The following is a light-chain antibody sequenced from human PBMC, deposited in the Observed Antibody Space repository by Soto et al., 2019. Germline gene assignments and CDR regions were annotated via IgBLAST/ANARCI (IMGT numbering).Light chain of an antibody. CDR3: QQYDNLLIT. CDR1: QDISNY. J-gene: IGKJ4*01. V-gene: IGKV1-33*01. Sequence: DIQMTQSPSSLSASVGDRVTITCQASQDISNYLNWYQQKPGKAPKLRIYDASNLETGVPSRFSGSGSGTDFTFTISSLQPEDIATYYCQQYDNLLITFGGGTKVDIK. CDR2: DAS.